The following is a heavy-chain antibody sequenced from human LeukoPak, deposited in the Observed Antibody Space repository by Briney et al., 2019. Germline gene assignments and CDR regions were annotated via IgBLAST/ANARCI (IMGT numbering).Heavy chain of an antibody. CDR2: ISAYNGNT. J-gene: IGHJ4*02. D-gene: IGHD6-19*01. CDR1: GYTFTSYG. V-gene: IGHV1-18*01. Sequence: APVKVSCKASGYTFTSYGISWVRQAPGQGLEWMGWISAYNGNTNYAQKLQGRVTMTTDTSTSTAYMELRSLRSDDTAVYYCARVSRQWRPFDYWGQGTLVTVSS. CDR3: ARVSRQWRPFDY.